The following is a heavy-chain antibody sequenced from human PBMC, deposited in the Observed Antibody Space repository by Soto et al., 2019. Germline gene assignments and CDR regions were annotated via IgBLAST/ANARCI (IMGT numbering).Heavy chain of an antibody. CDR1: GASVSTGNW. D-gene: IGHD2-15*01. J-gene: IGHJ6*02. Sequence: PAETMFFTCAVSGASVSTGNWWVWVRQPPGRGLEWIGDVFHTGSTNYNTSLKRLVTLSVDTTKNQFTLKLSSLTAATTAVYYCMRLYCRGGACPYYYYGAMDVWGQGTTVTVSS. CDR2: VFHTGST. CDR3: MRLYCRGGACPYYYYGAMDV. V-gene: IGHV4-4*02.